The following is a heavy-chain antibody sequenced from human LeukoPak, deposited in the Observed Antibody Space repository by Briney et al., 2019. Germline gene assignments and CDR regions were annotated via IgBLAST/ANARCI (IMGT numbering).Heavy chain of an antibody. CDR2: INPNSGGT. D-gene: IGHD1-7*01. CDR3: AREESVGTGTSYNWFDP. V-gene: IGHV1-2*02. CDR1: GYTFTGYY. J-gene: IGHJ5*02. Sequence: ASVKVSCKASGYTFTGYYTHWVRQAPGQGLEWMGWINPNSGGTNYAQKFQGRVTMTRDTSISTAYMELSRLRSDDTAVYYCAREESVGTGTSYNWFDPWGQGTLVTVSS.